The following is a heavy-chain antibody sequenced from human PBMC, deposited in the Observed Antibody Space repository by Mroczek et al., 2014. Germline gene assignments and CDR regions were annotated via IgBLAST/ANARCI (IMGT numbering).Heavy chain of an antibody. D-gene: IGHD3-3*01. CDR3: AKDRLFGVETNWFDP. CDR2: ISYDGSNK. Sequence: QVQLQESGGGVVQPGRSLRLSCAASGFTFSSYGMHWVRQAPGKGLEWVAVISYDGSNKYYADSVKGRFTISRDNSKNTLYLQMNSLRAEDTAVYYCAKDRLFGVETNWFDPWGQGTLVTVSS. V-gene: IGHV3-30*18. J-gene: IGHJ5*02. CDR1: GFTFSSYG.